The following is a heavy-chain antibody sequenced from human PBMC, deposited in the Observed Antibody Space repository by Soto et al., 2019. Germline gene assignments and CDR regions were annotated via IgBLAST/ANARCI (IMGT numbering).Heavy chain of an antibody. V-gene: IGHV3-49*03. D-gene: IGHD6-19*01. J-gene: IGHJ3*02. Sequence: PGGSLRLSCTSSGFTFGDYAMSLFRQAPGKGLEWVGFIRSKAYGGTTEYAASVKGRFTISRDDSKSIAYLQMNSLKTEDTAVYYCTRAGYSSGWKSRGNAFDIWGQGTMVTVSS. CDR3: TRAGYSSGWKSRGNAFDI. CDR2: IRSKAYGGTT. CDR1: GFTFGDYA.